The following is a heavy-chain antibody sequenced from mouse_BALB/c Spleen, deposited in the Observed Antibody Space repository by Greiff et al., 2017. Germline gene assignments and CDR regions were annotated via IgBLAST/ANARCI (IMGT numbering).Heavy chain of an antibody. CDR1: GFSLTSYG. V-gene: IGHV2-5-1*01. CDR2: IWRGGST. J-gene: IGHJ4*01. Sequence: VQLQQSGPSLVQPSQSLSITCTVSGFSLTSYGVHWVRQSPGKGLEWLGVIWRGGSTDYNAAFMSRLSITKDNSKSQVFFKMNSLQADDTAIYYCAKGGRYDYAMDYWGQGTSVTVSS. D-gene: IGHD2-14*01. CDR3: AKGGRYDYAMDY.